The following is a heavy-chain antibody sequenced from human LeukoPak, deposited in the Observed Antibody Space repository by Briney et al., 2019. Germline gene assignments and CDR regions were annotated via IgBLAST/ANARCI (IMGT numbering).Heavy chain of an antibody. V-gene: IGHV3-11*01. J-gene: IGHJ5*02. CDR3: AKDPKADYYGSGSEDWFDP. D-gene: IGHD3-10*01. Sequence: GGSLRLSCAASGFTFSDYYMSWIRQAPGKGLEWVSYISSSGSTIYYADSVKGRFTISRDNAKNSLYLQMNSLRAEDTAFYYCAKDPKADYYGSGSEDWFDPWGQGTLVTVSS. CDR1: GFTFSDYY. CDR2: ISSSGSTI.